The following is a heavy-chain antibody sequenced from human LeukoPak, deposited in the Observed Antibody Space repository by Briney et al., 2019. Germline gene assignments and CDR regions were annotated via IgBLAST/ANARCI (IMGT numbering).Heavy chain of an antibody. CDR2: ILGSGGST. Sequence: PGASLRLSCAASGFTFSNYAMSWVRQAPGKGLEWVSAILGSGGSTYYADCVKGRFTVSRDNSKSTLYLQMNSLRAEDTASYYCAKWGDYDVLTGYYVPGYWGQGTLVTVSS. V-gene: IGHV3-23*01. CDR1: GFTFSNYA. D-gene: IGHD3-9*01. J-gene: IGHJ4*02. CDR3: AKWGDYDVLTGYYVPGY.